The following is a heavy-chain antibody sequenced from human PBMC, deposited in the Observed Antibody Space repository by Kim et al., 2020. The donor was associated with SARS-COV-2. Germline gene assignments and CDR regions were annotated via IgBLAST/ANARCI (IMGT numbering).Heavy chain of an antibody. Sequence: GGSLRLSCAASGFTFSNNAMSWVRQAPGKGLEWVSAISGRADMTYYTDSVRGRFTISRDNYRNTVSLQLDSLRVDDTAIYYCAKESPYTKPREYFFDFWGQGTLVTVSS. CDR1: GFTFSNNA. V-gene: IGHV3-23*01. J-gene: IGHJ4*02. CDR2: ISGRADMT. CDR3: AKESPYTKPREYFFDF. D-gene: IGHD3-9*01.